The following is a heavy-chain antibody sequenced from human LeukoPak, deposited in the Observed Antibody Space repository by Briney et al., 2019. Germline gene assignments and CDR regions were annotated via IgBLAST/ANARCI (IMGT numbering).Heavy chain of an antibody. J-gene: IGHJ3*02. Sequence: ASVKVSCKASGYTFTSYGISWVRQAPGQGLEWMGWINTNTGNPTYAQGFTGRFVFSLDTSVSTAYLQISSLKAEDTAVYYCARGPYDSSGYPHNAFDIWGQGTMVTVSS. CDR2: INTNTGNP. CDR1: GYTFTSYG. D-gene: IGHD3-22*01. V-gene: IGHV7-4-1*02. CDR3: ARGPYDSSGYPHNAFDI.